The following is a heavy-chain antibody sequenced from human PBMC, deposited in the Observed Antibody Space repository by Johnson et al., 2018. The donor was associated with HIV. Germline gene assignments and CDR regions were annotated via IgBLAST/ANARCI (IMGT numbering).Heavy chain of an antibody. CDR2: IRYDGSNK. Sequence: QVQLVESGGGVVQPGGSLRLSCAASGFTFSSYGMHWVRQAPGKGLEWVAFIRYDGSNKYYGDSVKGRFSISRDNSKNTLYLQMNSLRADDTAVYYCAKDLRVFDWFNAYDAFDIWGQGTMVTVSS. V-gene: IGHV3-30*02. CDR1: GFTFSSYG. J-gene: IGHJ3*02. CDR3: AKDLRVFDWFNAYDAFDI. D-gene: IGHD3-9*01.